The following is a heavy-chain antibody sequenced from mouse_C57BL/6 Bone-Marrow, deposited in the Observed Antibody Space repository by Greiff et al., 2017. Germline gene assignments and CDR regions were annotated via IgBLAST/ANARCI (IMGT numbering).Heavy chain of an antibody. CDR2: INPYNGGT. Sequence: VQLQQSGPVLVKPGASVKMSCKASGYTFTDYYMNWVKQSHGKSLEWIGVINPYNGGTSYNQKFKGKATLTVDKSSSTAYMELNSLTSEDSAVYYCEGLRRSHWYFDGWGTGTTVTVSS. V-gene: IGHV1-19*01. D-gene: IGHD2-2*01. CDR3: EGLRRSHWYFDG. CDR1: GYTFTDYY. J-gene: IGHJ1*03.